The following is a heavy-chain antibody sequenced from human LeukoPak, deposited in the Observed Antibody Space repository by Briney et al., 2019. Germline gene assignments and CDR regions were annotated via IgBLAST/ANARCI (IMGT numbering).Heavy chain of an antibody. Sequence: PGRSLRLSCAASGFTFSSYAMRWVRQAPGKGLEWVAVISYDGSNKYYADSVKGRFTISRDNSKNTLFLQMNNLRAEDTAIYYCARADRGSSWYRPLDYWGQGTLVTVSS. J-gene: IGHJ4*02. V-gene: IGHV3-30-3*01. D-gene: IGHD6-13*01. CDR1: GFTFSSYA. CDR2: ISYDGSNK. CDR3: ARADRGSSWYRPLDY.